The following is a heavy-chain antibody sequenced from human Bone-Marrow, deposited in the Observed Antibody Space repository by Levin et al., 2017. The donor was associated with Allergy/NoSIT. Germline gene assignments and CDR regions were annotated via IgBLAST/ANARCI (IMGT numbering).Heavy chain of an antibody. CDR1: GDTFSTYT. D-gene: IGHD3-16*01. CDR3: ATDSVGSLGA. Sequence: EASVKVSCQTSGDTFSTYTFSWVRQAPGQGLEWMGGITPIFATSKSAQKFQDRLTLTADESTTTAYMELSSLRSEDTAVYYCATDSVGSLGAWGQGTLVTVSS. CDR2: ITPIFATS. J-gene: IGHJ5*02. V-gene: IGHV1-69*13.